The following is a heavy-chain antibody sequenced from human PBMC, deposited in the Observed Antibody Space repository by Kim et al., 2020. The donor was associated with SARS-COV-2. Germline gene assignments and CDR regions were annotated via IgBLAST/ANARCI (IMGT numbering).Heavy chain of an antibody. V-gene: IGHV3-33*01. Sequence: GGSLRLSCAASGFTFSGHAMHWARQAPGKGLEWVALIWYDGSYKYYADSVKGRFSISRDNSKNTLYLQMNSLRVEDTAVYYCARDLDDSTKVRGAILTPPSWCALDVWGQGTTVTVSS. CDR3: ARDLDDSTKVRGAILTPPSWCALDV. D-gene: IGHD3-10*01. CDR2: IWYDGSYK. CDR1: GFTFSGHA. J-gene: IGHJ6*02.